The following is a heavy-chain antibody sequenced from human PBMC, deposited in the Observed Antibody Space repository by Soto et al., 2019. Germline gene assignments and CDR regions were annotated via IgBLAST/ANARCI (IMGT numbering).Heavy chain of an antibody. V-gene: IGHV4-61*01. CDR3: ARDRRGRADGFIYYYGMEV. CDR2: IFDAATA. J-gene: IGHJ6*02. Sequence: QVQLQASGPGLMKPSGTLSLICSVSGESVGRGTNYWSWVRQAPGRGLEWIGYIFDAATAIYNPSFESRVSISLDAAKNQVSLKLTSVTAADTAIYYCARDRRGRADGFIYYYGMEVWGQGTSVTVSS. CDR1: GESVGRGTNY. D-gene: IGHD6-13*01.